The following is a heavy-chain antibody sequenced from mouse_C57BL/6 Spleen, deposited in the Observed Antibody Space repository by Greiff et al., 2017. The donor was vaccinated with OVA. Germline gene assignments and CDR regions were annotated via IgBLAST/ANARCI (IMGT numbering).Heavy chain of an antibody. CDR1: GFTFSDYG. Sequence: EVKLVESGGGLVKPGGSLKLSCAASGFTFSDYGMHWVRQAPEKGLEWVAYISSGSSTIYYADTVKGRFTISRDNAKNTLFLQMTSLRSEDTAMYYCARRYYYGSGGDYWGQGTTLTVSS. CDR2: ISSGSSTI. V-gene: IGHV5-17*01. D-gene: IGHD1-1*01. J-gene: IGHJ2*01. CDR3: ARRYYYGSGGDY.